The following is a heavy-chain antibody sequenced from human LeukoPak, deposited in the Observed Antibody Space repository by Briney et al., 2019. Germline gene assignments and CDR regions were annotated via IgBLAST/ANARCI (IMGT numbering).Heavy chain of an antibody. Sequence: GGSLRLSCSASGFSFSIYAMNWVRQAPGKGLEWVSAITGSGDITYCADSVKGRFTISRDNSKNTLYLQMNSLRAEDTAVYYCARDAGGPDSSGYNDAFDIWGQGTMVTVSS. J-gene: IGHJ3*02. V-gene: IGHV3-23*01. D-gene: IGHD3-22*01. CDR1: GFSFSIYA. CDR3: ARDAGGPDSSGYNDAFDI. CDR2: ITGSGDIT.